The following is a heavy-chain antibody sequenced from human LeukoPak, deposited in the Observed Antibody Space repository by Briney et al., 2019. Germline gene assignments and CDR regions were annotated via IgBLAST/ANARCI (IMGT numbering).Heavy chain of an antibody. D-gene: IGHD3-22*01. J-gene: IGHJ4*02. CDR2: ISYDGSNK. CDR3: ARVGTYYYDSSAPRDYFDY. Sequence: PGRSLCLSCAASGFTFSSYAMHWVRQAPGKGLEWVAVISYDGSNKYYADSVKGRFTISRDNSKNTLYLQMNSLRAEDTAVYYCARVGTYYYDSSAPRDYFDYWGQGTLVTASS. V-gene: IGHV3-30-3*01. CDR1: GFTFSSYA.